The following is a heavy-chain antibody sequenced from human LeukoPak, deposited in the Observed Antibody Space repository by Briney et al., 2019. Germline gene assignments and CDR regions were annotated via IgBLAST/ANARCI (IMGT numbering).Heavy chain of an antibody. CDR3: ARSGSGSYYNAEIDAFDI. CDR2: IYTSGTT. CDR1: GGSVRRGNYY. J-gene: IGHJ3*02. V-gene: IGHV4-61*02. Sequence: SQTLSLTCTVSGGSVRRGNYYWTWIRQPAGSGLEWIGRIYTSGTTDYNPSLRTRVTISVDTSKNQFSLKLSSVTAADTAVYYCARSGSGSYYNAEIDAFDIWGQGTMVTVSS. D-gene: IGHD3-10*01.